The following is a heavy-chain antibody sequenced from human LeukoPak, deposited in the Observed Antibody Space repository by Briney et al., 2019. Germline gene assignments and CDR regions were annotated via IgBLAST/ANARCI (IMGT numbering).Heavy chain of an antibody. Sequence: GGSLRLSCAASGFTFSSYWMHWVRQAPGKGLVWVSRINTDGSSTSYADSVKGRFTISRDNAKNTLYLQMNSLRAEDTAVYYCARDPRLRNDIVVVPAAIRDYYYYYYMDVWGKGATVTVSS. CDR3: ARDPRLRNDIVVVPAAIRDYYYYYYMDV. CDR1: GFTFSSYW. V-gene: IGHV3-74*01. CDR2: INTDGSST. D-gene: IGHD2-2*02. J-gene: IGHJ6*03.